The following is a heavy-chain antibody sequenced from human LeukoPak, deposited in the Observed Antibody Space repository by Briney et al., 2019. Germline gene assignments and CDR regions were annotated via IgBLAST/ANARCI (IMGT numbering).Heavy chain of an antibody. D-gene: IGHD3-22*01. V-gene: IGHV3-9*03. CDR3: ARDVWPYTYYYDTHPLGGGFDY. CDR1: GFTFDHYA. CDR2: ISWNSGTV. J-gene: IGHJ4*02. Sequence: GRSPRLSCAASGFTFDHYAMHWVRQAPGKGLEWVSGISWNSGTVDYADSVKGRFTISRDNAKNSLYLQMNSLRTEDMAFYYCARDVWPYTYYYDTHPLGGGFDYWGQGTLVTVSS.